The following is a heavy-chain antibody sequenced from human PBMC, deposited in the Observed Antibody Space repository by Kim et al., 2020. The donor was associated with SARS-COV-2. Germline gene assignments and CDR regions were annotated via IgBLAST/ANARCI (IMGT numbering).Heavy chain of an antibody. Sequence: GGSLRLSCAASGFTFSSYSMNWVRQAPGKGLEWVSYISSSSSTIYYADSVKGRFTISRDNAKNSLYLQMNSLRDEDTAVYYCAGDLGTRRYFDWGPRYYFDYWGQGTLVTVSS. CDR2: ISSSSSTI. CDR3: AGDLGTRRYFDWGPRYYFDY. J-gene: IGHJ4*02. CDR1: GFTFSSYS. D-gene: IGHD3-9*01. V-gene: IGHV3-48*02.